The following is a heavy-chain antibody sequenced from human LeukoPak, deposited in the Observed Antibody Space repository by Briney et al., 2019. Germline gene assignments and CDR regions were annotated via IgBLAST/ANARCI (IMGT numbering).Heavy chain of an antibody. V-gene: IGHV3-53*01. CDR2: IYSDNT. CDR1: GFTVSTNS. J-gene: IGHJ3*02. D-gene: IGHD2-15*01. CDR3: AEMDLFNSGAHGDDAFDI. Sequence: GSLRLSCTVPGFTVSTNSMSWVRQTPRKGLECVSFIYSDNTHYSDSVNARFAISRDNANNTRTRQMNSRRAEDTAVYYCAEMDLFNSGAHGDDAFDIWGQGTMVSVPS.